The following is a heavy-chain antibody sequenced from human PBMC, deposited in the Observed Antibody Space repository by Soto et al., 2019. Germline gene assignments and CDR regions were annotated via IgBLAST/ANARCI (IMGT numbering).Heavy chain of an antibody. CDR2: ISGSGGST. Sequence: GGSLRLSCAASGFTFSSYAMSWVRQAPGKGLEWVSAISGSGGSTYYADSVKGRFTISRDNSKNTLYLQMNSLRAEDTAVYYCAKCGYSSSWYVKAHWFDPWGQGTLVTVSS. CDR1: GFTFSSYA. J-gene: IGHJ5*02. D-gene: IGHD6-13*01. CDR3: AKCGYSSSWYVKAHWFDP. V-gene: IGHV3-23*01.